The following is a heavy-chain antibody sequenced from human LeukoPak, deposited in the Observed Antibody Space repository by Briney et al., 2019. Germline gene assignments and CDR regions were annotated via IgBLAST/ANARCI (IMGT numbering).Heavy chain of an antibody. J-gene: IGHJ6*02. V-gene: IGHV3-9*01. CDR2: ISWNSGTI. CDR1: GFTFDDYA. CDR3: AKDADSSGCYGMDV. Sequence: GRSLRLSCAASGFTFDDYAMHWVRQAPGKGLEWVSGISWNSGTIGYADSVKGRFTISRDNAKNSLYLQMNSLRAEDTALYYCAKDADSSGCYGMDVWGQGTTVTVS. D-gene: IGHD3-22*01.